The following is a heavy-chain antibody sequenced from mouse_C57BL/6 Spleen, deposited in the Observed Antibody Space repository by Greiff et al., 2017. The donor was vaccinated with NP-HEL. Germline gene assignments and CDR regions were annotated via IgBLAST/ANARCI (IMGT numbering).Heavy chain of an antibody. J-gene: IGHJ2*01. CDR1: GYTFTDYN. D-gene: IGHD2-4*01. V-gene: IGHV1-18*01. Sequence: EVQLQQSGPELVKPGASVKIPCKASGYTFTDYNMDWVKQSHGKSLEWIGDINPNNGGTIYNQKFKGKATLTVDKSSSTAYMELRSLTSEDTAVYYCARTVIYYDPSYYFDYWGQGTTLTVSS. CDR2: INPNNGGT. CDR3: ARTVIYYDPSYYFDY.